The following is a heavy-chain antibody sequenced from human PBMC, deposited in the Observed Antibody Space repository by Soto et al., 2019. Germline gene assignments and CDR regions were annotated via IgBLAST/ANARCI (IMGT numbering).Heavy chain of an antibody. D-gene: IGHD1-26*01. V-gene: IGHV1-24*01. CDR1: GYTLTELS. CDR2: FDPEDGET. J-gene: IGHJ3*02. Sequence: ASVKVSCKVSGYTLTELSMHWVRQAPGKGLEWMGGFDPEDGETIYAQKFQGRVTMTEDTSTDTAYMELSSLRSEDTAVYYCATAKGSWGSENAFDIWGQGTMVTVSS. CDR3: ATAKGSWGSENAFDI.